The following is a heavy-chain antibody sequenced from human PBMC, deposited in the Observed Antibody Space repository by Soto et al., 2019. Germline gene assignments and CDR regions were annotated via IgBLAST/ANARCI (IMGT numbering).Heavy chain of an antibody. V-gene: IGHV4-59*01. J-gene: IGHJ4*02. CDR2: IYYSGST. CDR3: ARGSGTYDSSDYYY. CDR1: GGSISSYY. Sequence: SETLSLTCTVSGGSISSYYWSWIRQPPGKGLEWIGYIYYSGSTNYNPSLKSRVTISVDTSKNQFSLKLSSVTAADTAVYYCARGSGTYDSSDYYYRDQATLVTVS. D-gene: IGHD3-22*01.